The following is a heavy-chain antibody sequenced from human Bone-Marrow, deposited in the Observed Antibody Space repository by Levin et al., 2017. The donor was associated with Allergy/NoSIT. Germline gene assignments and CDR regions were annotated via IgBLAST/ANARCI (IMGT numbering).Heavy chain of an antibody. CDR3: ARGGASSNDY. Sequence: VASVKVSCSVSGYTLSDYYIHWIRKTPGQGLEWIGWIDPTHGGTQFSEKFHDRLVLTRNSSINTAYMELGKLRSGDTALYYCARGGASSNDYWGRGTLVTVSS. D-gene: IGHD6-13*01. J-gene: IGHJ4*02. V-gene: IGHV1-2*02. CDR2: IDPTHGGT. CDR1: GYTLSDYY.